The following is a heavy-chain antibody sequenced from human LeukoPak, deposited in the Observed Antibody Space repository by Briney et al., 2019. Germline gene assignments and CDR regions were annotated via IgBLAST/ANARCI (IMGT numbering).Heavy chain of an antibody. CDR3: AKDVNYSPSGTFDY. CDR1: GFTFDDYA. D-gene: IGHD3-10*01. V-gene: IGHV3-9*03. CDR2: ISWNSGRM. Sequence: PGRSLRLSCAASGFTFDDYAKHWVRQAPGKGLEWVSSISWNSGRMDYADSVKGRFTISRDNAKNSLYLQMNSLRVEDMALYYCAKDVNYSPSGTFDYWGQGTLVTVSS. J-gene: IGHJ4*02.